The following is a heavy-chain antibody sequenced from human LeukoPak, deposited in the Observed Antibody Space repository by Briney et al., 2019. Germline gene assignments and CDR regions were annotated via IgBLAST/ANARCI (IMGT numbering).Heavy chain of an antibody. Sequence: GGSLRLSCAASGLTFSGYWMDWVRQAPGKGLEWVANINQDGSGKNYVGSVRGRFIISRGNAGNSLYLQMNSLRAEDTAVYYCARDAFGTGSNWGQGTLVTVSS. D-gene: IGHD3-16*01. V-gene: IGHV3-7*03. CDR2: INQDGSGK. CDR1: GLTFSGYW. CDR3: ARDAFGTGSN. J-gene: IGHJ4*02.